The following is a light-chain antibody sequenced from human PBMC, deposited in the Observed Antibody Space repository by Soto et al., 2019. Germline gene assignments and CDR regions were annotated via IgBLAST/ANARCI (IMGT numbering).Light chain of an antibody. J-gene: IGLJ2*01. CDR1: SSNIGADYD. V-gene: IGLV1-40*01. Sequence: QSVLTQPPSVSGAPGQGVIISCTGSSSNIGADYDVHWYQQLPGTAPKLLIYGDTNRPSGVPDRFSGSKSGTSASLAITGLQAEDEADYYCQSYDSSLSGSIFGGGTKLTVL. CDR3: QSYDSSLSGSI. CDR2: GDT.